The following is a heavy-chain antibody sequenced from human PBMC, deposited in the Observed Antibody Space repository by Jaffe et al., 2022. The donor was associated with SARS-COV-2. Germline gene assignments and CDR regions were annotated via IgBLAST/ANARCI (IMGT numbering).Heavy chain of an antibody. CDR1: GFTFDDYA. J-gene: IGHJ4*02. D-gene: IGHD1-20*01. CDR2: ISWNSGSI. CDR3: AKDTGVSPVLGLDY. Sequence: EVQLVESGGGLVQPGRSLRLSCAASGFTFDDYAMHWVRQAPGKGLEWVSGISWNSGSIGYADSVKGRFTISRDNAKNSLYLQMNSLRAEDTALYYCAKDTGVSPVLGLDYWGQGTLVTVSS. V-gene: IGHV3-9*01.